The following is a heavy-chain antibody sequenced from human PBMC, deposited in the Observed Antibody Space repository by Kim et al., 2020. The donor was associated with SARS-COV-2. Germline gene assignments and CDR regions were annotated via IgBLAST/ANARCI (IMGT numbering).Heavy chain of an antibody. CDR3: ARESSQRIVVVITYYYYYGMDV. J-gene: IGHJ6*02. CDR1: GFNFSSYW. D-gene: IGHD3-22*01. V-gene: IGHV3-7*01. CDR2: IKQDGSEK. Sequence: GGSLRLSCAAYGFNFSSYWMSWVRQAPGKGLEWVANIKQDGSEKYYVDSVKGRFTIYRDNAKNSLYLQMKSLRAEDTAVYYCARESSQRIVVVITYYYYYGMDVWGQGTTVTVSS.